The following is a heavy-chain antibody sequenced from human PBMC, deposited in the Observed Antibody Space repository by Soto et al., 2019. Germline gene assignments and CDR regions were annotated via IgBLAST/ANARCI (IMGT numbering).Heavy chain of an antibody. J-gene: IGHJ4*02. CDR1: GDSISSDKW. Sequence: SETLSLTCAVSGDSISSDKWWSWVRQPPGKGLEWIGEIYHSGSTKYNPSLKSRVIISVDKSKNQFSLNLISVTDADTAVYFCAREGNLGRWIQPLDSWGQGTLVTVSS. CDR2: IYHSGST. D-gene: IGHD2-2*03. V-gene: IGHV4-4*02. CDR3: AREGNLGRWIQPLDS.